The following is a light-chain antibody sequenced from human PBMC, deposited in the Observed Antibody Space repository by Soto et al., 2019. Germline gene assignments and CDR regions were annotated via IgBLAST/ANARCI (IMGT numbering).Light chain of an antibody. CDR2: GAS. Sequence: EIVMTQSPATLSVYPGERATLSCRASQSVNSNLAWYQQKPGQAPRLLMYGASTGAAGIPARFSGSGSGTGFTLTISSLQSEDFAVYYCQQYNDWPLTFGGGTKVEIK. V-gene: IGKV3-15*01. CDR3: QQYNDWPLT. J-gene: IGKJ4*01. CDR1: QSVNSN.